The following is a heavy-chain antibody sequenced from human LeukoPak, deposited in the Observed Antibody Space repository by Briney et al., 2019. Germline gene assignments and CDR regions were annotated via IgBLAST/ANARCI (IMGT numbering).Heavy chain of an antibody. V-gene: IGHV3-30-3*01. CDR3: ARDNQIITVNWFDP. D-gene: IGHD3-22*01. J-gene: IGHJ5*02. CDR1: GFTFSSYA. Sequence: GGSLRLSCAASGFTFSSYAMSWVRQAPGKGLEWVAVISYDGSNKYYADSVKGRFTISRDNSKNTLFLQMNSLRAEDTAVYYCARDNQIITVNWFDPWGQGTLVTVSS. CDR2: ISYDGSNK.